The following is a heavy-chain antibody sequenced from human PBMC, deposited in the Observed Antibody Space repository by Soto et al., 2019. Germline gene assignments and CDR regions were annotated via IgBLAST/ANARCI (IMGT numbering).Heavy chain of an antibody. Sequence: EVQLVESGGGLVQPGGSLRLFCAASGFTFSSYDMHWVRQATGKGLEWVSAIGTAGDTYYPGSVKGRFTISRENAKNSLYLQMNSLRAGDTAVYYCARVGMRRYYYGMDVWGQGTTVTVSS. CDR1: GFTFSSYD. J-gene: IGHJ6*02. V-gene: IGHV3-13*01. CDR2: IGTAGDT. CDR3: ARVGMRRYYYGMDV.